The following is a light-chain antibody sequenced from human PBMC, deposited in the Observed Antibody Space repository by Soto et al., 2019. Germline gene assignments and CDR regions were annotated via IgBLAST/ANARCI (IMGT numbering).Light chain of an antibody. V-gene: IGLV2-8*01. CDR3: CSYGGGNNFYV. CDR2: EVS. J-gene: IGLJ1*01. Sequence: QTVLTKRPSASGSAGRSVTISCTGTSSDIGTYDYVSWYQHLPDKAPKLIIYEVSKRPSGVPDRFSGSKSGNTASLTVSGLQAEDEGDYYCCSYGGGNNFYVFGTGTKVTVL. CDR1: SSDIGTYDY.